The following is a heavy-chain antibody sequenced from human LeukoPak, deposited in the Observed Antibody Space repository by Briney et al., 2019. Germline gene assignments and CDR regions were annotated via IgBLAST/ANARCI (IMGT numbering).Heavy chain of an antibody. D-gene: IGHD4-17*01. J-gene: IGHJ3*02. Sequence: TGGSLRLSCAASGFTFSSYAMSWVRQAPGKGLEWVSAISGSGGSTYYADSVKGRFTISRDNSKNTLYLQMNSLRAEDTAVYYCARVGPLPSTVTMAHDAFDIWGQGTMVTVSS. CDR3: ARVGPLPSTVTMAHDAFDI. CDR1: GFTFSSYA. CDR2: ISGSGGST. V-gene: IGHV3-23*01.